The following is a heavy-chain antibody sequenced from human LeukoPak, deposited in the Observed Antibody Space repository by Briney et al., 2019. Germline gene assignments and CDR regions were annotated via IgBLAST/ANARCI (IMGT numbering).Heavy chain of an antibody. V-gene: IGHV4-39*01. CDR2: IYYSGST. Sequence: SETLSPTCTVSGASISNKNYYWGWIRQPPGKGLEWIASIYYSGSTYCNPSLKSRVTISLDTSKNQFSLKLSSVAAADTAVYFCARTAVEQQLAYFDYWGQGTLVTVSS. CDR1: GASISNKNYY. CDR3: ARTAVEQQLAYFDY. J-gene: IGHJ4*02. D-gene: IGHD6-13*01.